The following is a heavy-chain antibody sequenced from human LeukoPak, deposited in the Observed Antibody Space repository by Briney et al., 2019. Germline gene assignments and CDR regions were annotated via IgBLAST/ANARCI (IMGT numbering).Heavy chain of an antibody. CDR2: IYYSGST. D-gene: IGHD4-17*01. J-gene: IGHJ4*02. Sequence: PSETLSLTCTVSGGSISSSSYYWGWIRQPPGKGLEWIGSIYYSGSTYYNPSLKSRVTISVDTSKNQFSLKLSSVTTADTAVYYCAVMTTVTYFDYRGQGTLVTVSS. V-gene: IGHV4-39*01. CDR3: AVMTTVTYFDY. CDR1: GGSISSSSYY.